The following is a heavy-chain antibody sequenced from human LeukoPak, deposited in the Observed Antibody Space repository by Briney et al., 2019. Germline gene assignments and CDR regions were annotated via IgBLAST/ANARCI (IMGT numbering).Heavy chain of an antibody. Sequence: PSETLSLTCTVSGGSISSGDYYWSWIRQPPGTGLEWIGYIYYSGSTYYNPSLKSRVTISVDTSKNQFSLKLSSVTAADTAVYYCARVDYGGNFEYNWFDPWGQGTLVTVSS. J-gene: IGHJ5*02. CDR2: IYYSGST. CDR3: ARVDYGGNFEYNWFDP. CDR1: GGSISSGDYY. D-gene: IGHD4-23*01. V-gene: IGHV4-30-4*01.